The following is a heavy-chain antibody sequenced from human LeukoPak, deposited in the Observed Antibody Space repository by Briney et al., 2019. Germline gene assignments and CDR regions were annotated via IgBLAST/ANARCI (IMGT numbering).Heavy chain of an antibody. Sequence: PSETLSLTCTVSGGSISTIDYYWGWIRQPPGKGLEWIGNIYYSGTTNYNPSLKSRVTISVDTSKNQFSLKVNSVTAADTAVYYCVRSKSGAYGWFDPWGQGTLVTVSS. V-gene: IGHV4-39*07. D-gene: IGHD2-15*01. J-gene: IGHJ5*02. CDR3: VRSKSGAYGWFDP. CDR2: IYYSGTT. CDR1: GGSISTIDYY.